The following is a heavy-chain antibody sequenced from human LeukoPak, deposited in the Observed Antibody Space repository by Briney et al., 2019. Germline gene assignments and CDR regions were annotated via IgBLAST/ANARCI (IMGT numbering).Heavy chain of an antibody. Sequence: GESLKISCKSSGYSFTSYWIGWVRQMPGKGLEWMGIIYPGGSDTRYSPSFQGQVTISADRSISTAYLQWSSLKASDTAMYYCARLYSGYDSYFDYWGQGTLVTVSS. D-gene: IGHD5-12*01. CDR3: ARLYSGYDSYFDY. CDR2: IYPGGSDT. CDR1: GYSFTSYW. V-gene: IGHV5-51*01. J-gene: IGHJ4*02.